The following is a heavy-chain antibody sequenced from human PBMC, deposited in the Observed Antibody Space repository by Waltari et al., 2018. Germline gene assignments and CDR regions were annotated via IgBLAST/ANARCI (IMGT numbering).Heavy chain of an antibody. CDR3: AREYSRICFHALDG. D-gene: IGHD6-13*01. Sequence: QVHVVESGGGVVQPGGSLRLSCAASGFTLGNYGRHWVRQAPGKGLEWVAVIQYDGSIKNYADSVKGRFTISRENSKNTLYLEMNSLRAEDTAVYYCAREYSRICFHALDGWGQGTAVTVSS. CDR1: GFTLGNYG. J-gene: IGHJ6*02. V-gene: IGHV3-33*05. CDR2: IQYDGSIK.